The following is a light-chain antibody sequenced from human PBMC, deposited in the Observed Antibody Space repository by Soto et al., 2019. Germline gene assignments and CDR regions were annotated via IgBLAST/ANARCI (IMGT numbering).Light chain of an antibody. CDR1: NIGTKG. Sequence: SYVLTQPPSVSVAPGQTASITCGGDNIGTKGVHWYQQKPGQAPELVVYNGRDRPSGIPERFSGSNSGNTATLTITRVEAGDEADFYCQVRESPSDHSVVFGGGTKVTVL. J-gene: IGLJ3*02. CDR3: QVRESPSDHSVV. V-gene: IGLV3-21*02. CDR2: NGR.